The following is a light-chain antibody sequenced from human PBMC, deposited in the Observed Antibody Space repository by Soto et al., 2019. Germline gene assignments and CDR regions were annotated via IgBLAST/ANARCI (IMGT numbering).Light chain of an antibody. CDR2: DAS. V-gene: IGKV1-5*01. Sequence: DIQMTQSPSTLSASVGDRVTITCRASQGIVRWLAWYQQKPGRAPKLLIYDASSLESGVPSRFSGSGAGTEFTLTISSLQPDDFAVYYCQHYDNTPPSVTFGPGTKVDIK. J-gene: IGKJ3*01. CDR1: QGIVRW. CDR3: QHYDNTPPSVT.